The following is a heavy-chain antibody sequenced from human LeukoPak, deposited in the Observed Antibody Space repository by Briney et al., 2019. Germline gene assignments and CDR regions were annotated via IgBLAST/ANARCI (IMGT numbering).Heavy chain of an antibody. D-gene: IGHD4-17*01. V-gene: IGHV4-39*07. J-gene: IGHJ5*02. CDR2: IYYSGST. CDR1: GGSISSSSYY. CDR3: AREFLGLRPFDP. Sequence: SETLSLTCTVSGGSISSSSYYWGWIRQPPGKGLEWIGSIYYSGSTYYNPSLKSRVTISVDTSKNQFSLKLSSVTAADTAVYYCAREFLGLRPFDPWGQGTLVTVSS.